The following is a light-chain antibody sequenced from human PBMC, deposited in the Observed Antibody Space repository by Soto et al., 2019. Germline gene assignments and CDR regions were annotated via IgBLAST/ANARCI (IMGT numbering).Light chain of an antibody. V-gene: IGLV2-14*01. CDR1: SSDVGGYNY. CDR2: DVS. J-gene: IGLJ1*01. Sequence: QSALTQPASVSGSPGQSITISCTGTSSDVGGYNYVSWYQQHAGKAPKLMIYDVSNRPSGVSNRFSGSKSGNTASLTISGLPAEDEADYYCSSYTSSSTSYVFGTGTKLTVL. CDR3: SSYTSSSTSYV.